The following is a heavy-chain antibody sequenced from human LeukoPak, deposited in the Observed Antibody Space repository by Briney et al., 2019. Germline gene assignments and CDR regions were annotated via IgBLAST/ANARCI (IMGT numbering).Heavy chain of an antibody. D-gene: IGHD2-2*01. V-gene: IGHV3-30*02. Sequence: PGGSLRLSCAASGFTFSTYGMPWVRQPPGKGLEWVGFIRSDGSNKYYADSVKGRFTISRDNSKNTLYLEMNSLRAEDTAVYYCAKDSSTSCHDWGQGTLVTVSS. CDR3: AKDSSTSCHD. CDR1: GFTFSTYG. CDR2: IRSDGSNK. J-gene: IGHJ4*02.